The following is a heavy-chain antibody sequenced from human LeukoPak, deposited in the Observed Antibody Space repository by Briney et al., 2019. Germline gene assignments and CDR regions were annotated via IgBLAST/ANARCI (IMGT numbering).Heavy chain of an antibody. J-gene: IGHJ6*02. Sequence: SETLSLTCTVSGGSISSYYWSWIRQPPGKGLEWIGYIYYSGSTNYNPSLKSRVTISVDTSKNQFSLKLSSVTAADTAVYYCARGGLDYDILTESSPYYYYGMDVWGQGTTVTVSS. CDR3: ARGGLDYDILTESSPYYYYGMDV. CDR1: GGSISSYY. D-gene: IGHD3-9*01. V-gene: IGHV4-59*01. CDR2: IYYSGST.